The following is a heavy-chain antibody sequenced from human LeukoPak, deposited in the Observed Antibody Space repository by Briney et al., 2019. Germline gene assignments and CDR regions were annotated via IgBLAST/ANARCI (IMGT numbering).Heavy chain of an antibody. CDR1: GFTFSSYS. Sequence: AGGSLRLSCAASGFTFSSYSMNWVRQAPGKGLEWVSSISSGSSYIYYADSVKGRFTISRDNAKNSPYLQMNSLRAEDTAVYYCARDRSPSTMVRGVISWYYGMDVWGQGTTVTVSS. CDR2: ISSGSSYI. J-gene: IGHJ6*02. V-gene: IGHV3-21*01. D-gene: IGHD3-10*01. CDR3: ARDRSPSTMVRGVISWYYGMDV.